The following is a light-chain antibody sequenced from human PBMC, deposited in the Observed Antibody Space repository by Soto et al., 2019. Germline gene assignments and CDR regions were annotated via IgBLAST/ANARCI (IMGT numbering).Light chain of an antibody. CDR3: ATWDDSLNTEL. Sequence: QSVLTQPPSVSGAPRQTVTISCSGSSSNIGNKPVNWYQQLPGQAPKLLIYYDDLKPSGVSDRFSGSKSGTSASLTISGLQSADEAHYYCATWDDSLNTELFGGGTQLTVL. CDR2: YDD. CDR1: SSNIGNKP. J-gene: IGLJ2*01. V-gene: IGLV1-36*01.